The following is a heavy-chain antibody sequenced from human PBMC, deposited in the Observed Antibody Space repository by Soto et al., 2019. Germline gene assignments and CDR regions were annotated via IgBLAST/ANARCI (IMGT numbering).Heavy chain of an antibody. CDR1: GFTFSDYY. CDR2: ISSSGSTI. J-gene: IGHJ6*02. Sequence: QVQLVESGGGLVKPGGSLRLSCAASGFTFSDYYMSWIRQAPGKGLEWVSYISSSGSTIYYADSVKGRFTISRDNAKNSLYLQMNSLKTEDTAVYYCTTDSAMAAYYYYGMDVWGQGTTVTVSS. CDR3: TTDSAMAAYYYYGMDV. D-gene: IGHD5-18*01. V-gene: IGHV3-11*01.